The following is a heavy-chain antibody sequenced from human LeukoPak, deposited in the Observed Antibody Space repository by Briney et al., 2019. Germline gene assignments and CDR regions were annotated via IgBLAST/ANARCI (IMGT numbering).Heavy chain of an antibody. CDR1: GYTLTELS. D-gene: IGHD1-26*01. Sequence: ASVKVSCKVSGYTLTELSMHWVRQAPGKGLEWMGGFDPEDGETIYAQKFQGRVTMTEDTSTDTAYMELSSLRSEDTAVYYCATLSTYSGSYLRWGQGTMVTVSS. CDR3: ATLSTYSGSYLR. V-gene: IGHV1-24*01. CDR2: FDPEDGET. J-gene: IGHJ3*01.